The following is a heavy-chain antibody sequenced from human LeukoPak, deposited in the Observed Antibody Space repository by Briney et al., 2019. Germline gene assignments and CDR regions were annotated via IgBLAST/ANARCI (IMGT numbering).Heavy chain of an antibody. V-gene: IGHV3-23*01. D-gene: IGHD1-26*01. CDR3: AKDIGSGSYKVFDY. CDR2: LSGSGGNT. Sequence: GGSLRLSCTASGFTFSNHAMSWVRQAPGKGLEWVSALSGSGGNTYYADSVKGRFTISRDNSKNTLYLQMNSLRAEDTAVYYCAKDIGSGSYKVFDYWGQGTLVTVSS. CDR1: GFTFSNHA. J-gene: IGHJ4*02.